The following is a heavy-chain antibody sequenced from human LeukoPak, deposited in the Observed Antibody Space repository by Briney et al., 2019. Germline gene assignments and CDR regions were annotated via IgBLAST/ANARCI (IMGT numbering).Heavy chain of an antibody. CDR3: ARDGYSGNDGL. CDR2: INHSGST. J-gene: IGHJ4*02. CDR1: GGSFSGYY. Sequence: SETLSLTCAVYGGSFSGYYWSWIRQPPGKGLEWIGEINHSGSTNYNPSLKSRVTISVDTSKNQFSLKLSSVTAADTAVYCCARDGYSGNDGLWGQGSLVTVSS. V-gene: IGHV4-34*01. D-gene: IGHD5-12*01.